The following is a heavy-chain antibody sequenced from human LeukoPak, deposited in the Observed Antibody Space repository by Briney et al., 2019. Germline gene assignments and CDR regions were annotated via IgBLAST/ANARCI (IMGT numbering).Heavy chain of an antibody. D-gene: IGHD6-19*01. CDR1: GGTFSIYA. J-gene: IGHJ3*02. CDR2: IIPIFGTA. Sequence: GASVKVSCKASGGTFSIYAISWVRQGPGQGLGWMGGIIPIFGTANYAQKFQGRVTITTDESTSTAYMELSSLRSEDTAVYYCARAEIAVAGNGAFDIWGQGTMATVSS. V-gene: IGHV1-69*05. CDR3: ARAEIAVAGNGAFDI.